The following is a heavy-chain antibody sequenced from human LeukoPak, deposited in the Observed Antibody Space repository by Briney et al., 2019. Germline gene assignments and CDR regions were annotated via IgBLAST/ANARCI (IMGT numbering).Heavy chain of an antibody. D-gene: IGHD2-15*01. CDR2: ISYDGSNK. J-gene: IGHJ4*02. CDR3: AILDCY. Sequence: PGGSLRLSCAASGFTFSSYAMHWVRQAPGKGLEWVAVISYDGSNKYYADSVKGRFTISRDNSKNTLYLQMNSLRAEDTAVYYCAILDCYWGQGTLVTVSS. CDR1: GFTFSSYA. V-gene: IGHV3-30*04.